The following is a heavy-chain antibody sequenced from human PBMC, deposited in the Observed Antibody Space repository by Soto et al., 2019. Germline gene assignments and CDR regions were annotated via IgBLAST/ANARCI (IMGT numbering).Heavy chain of an antibody. V-gene: IGHV4-31*03. CDR2: IYYSGST. Sequence: QVQLQESGPGLVKPSQTLSLTCTVSGGSISSGGYYWSWIRQHPGKGLEWIGYIYYSGSTYYNPALKRRVTISVDTSKNQFSLKLSSVTAADTAVYYCARTSWGDDSSGYLFDYWGQGTLVTVSS. D-gene: IGHD3-22*01. J-gene: IGHJ4*02. CDR3: ARTSWGDDSSGYLFDY. CDR1: GGSISSGGYY.